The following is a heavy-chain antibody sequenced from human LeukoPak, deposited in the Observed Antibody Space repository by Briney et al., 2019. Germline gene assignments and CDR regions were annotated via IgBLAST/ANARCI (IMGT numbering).Heavy chain of an antibody. CDR2: IYPGDSDT. CDR3: ARRSAVAPYYYMDV. J-gene: IGHJ6*03. Sequence: GESLKISCQGSGYSFTTYWIGWVRQIPGKGLEWMGIIYPGDSDTRYSPSFQGQVTISADKSINTAYLQWSSLKASDTAMYYCARRSAVAPYYYMDVWGKGTTVTLSS. CDR1: GYSFTTYW. V-gene: IGHV5-51*01.